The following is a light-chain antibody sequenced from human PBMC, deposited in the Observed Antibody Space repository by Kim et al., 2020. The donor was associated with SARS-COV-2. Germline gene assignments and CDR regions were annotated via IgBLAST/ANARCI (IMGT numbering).Light chain of an antibody. CDR1: SLRSYY. CDR3: NSRDSSTNHLV. J-gene: IGLJ2*01. CDR2: GKG. Sequence: LGQTVRITCHGDSLRSYYESWYQQKPGQAPVVVISGKGNRLSGIPDRFSGSNSGDTASLTITGAQAEDEADYYCNSRDSSTNHLVFGGGTQLTVL. V-gene: IGLV3-19*01.